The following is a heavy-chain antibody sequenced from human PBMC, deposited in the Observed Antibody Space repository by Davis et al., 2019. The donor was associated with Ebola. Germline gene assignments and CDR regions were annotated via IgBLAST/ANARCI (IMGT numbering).Heavy chain of an antibody. CDR1: GGTFSSYG. CDR2: IIPIFGTA. V-gene: IGHV1-69*13. CDR3: AREGYCSSTSCYTVKAVAGTAHYGMDV. J-gene: IGHJ6*02. D-gene: IGHD2-2*02. Sequence: SVKVSCKASGGTFSSYGISWVRQAPGQGLEWMGGIIPIFGTANYPQKFQGRVTITADESTSTAYMELSSLRSEDTAVYYCAREGYCSSTSCYTVKAVAGTAHYGMDVWGQGTTVTVSS.